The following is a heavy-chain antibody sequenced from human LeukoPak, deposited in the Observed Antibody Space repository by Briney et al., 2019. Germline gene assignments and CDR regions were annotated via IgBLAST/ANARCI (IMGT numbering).Heavy chain of an antibody. Sequence: KASETLSLTCTVSGGSISSYFWSWIGQRPPQGLGWSGFVYYSGSTNDNPSLKSRVTMSVDTSKNQFSLKLSSVTAADTAVYYCARVSLVRGAPDYYFDYWGQGTLVTVSS. CDR3: ARVSLVRGAPDYYFDY. J-gene: IGHJ4*02. D-gene: IGHD3-10*01. CDR2: VYYSGST. CDR1: GGSISSYF. V-gene: IGHV4-59*12.